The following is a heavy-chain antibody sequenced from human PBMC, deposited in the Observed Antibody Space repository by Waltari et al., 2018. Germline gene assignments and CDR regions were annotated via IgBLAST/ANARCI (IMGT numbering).Heavy chain of an antibody. CDR3: ARDSGYSGYNSYSFDY. J-gene: IGHJ4*02. Sequence: EVQLVESGGGLVQPGGSLRLSCAACGFTFSSYWMTWVRQAPGKGLEWVANIKQDGSVKYYVDSVRGRFTISRDNAKNSLYLQMNILRAEDTAVYYCARDSGYSGYNSYSFDYWGQGTLVTVSS. D-gene: IGHD5-12*01. V-gene: IGHV3-7*01. CDR1: GFTFSSYW. CDR2: IKQDGSVK.